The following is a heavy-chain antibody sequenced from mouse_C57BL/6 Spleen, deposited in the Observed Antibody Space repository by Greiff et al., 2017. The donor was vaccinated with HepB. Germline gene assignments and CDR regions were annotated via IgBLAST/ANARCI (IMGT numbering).Heavy chain of an antibody. CDR2: IYPGSGST. D-gene: IGHD1-1*01. CDR3: AIFHYYGSSYEGAWFAY. CDR1: GYTFTSYW. J-gene: IGHJ3*01. V-gene: IGHV1-55*01. Sequence: QVQLQQPGAELVKPGASVKMSCKASGYTFTSYWITWVKQRPGQGLEWIGDIYPGSGSTNYNEKFKSKATLTVDTSSSTAYMPLSSLTSEDSAVYYCAIFHYYGSSYEGAWFAYWGQGTLVTVSA.